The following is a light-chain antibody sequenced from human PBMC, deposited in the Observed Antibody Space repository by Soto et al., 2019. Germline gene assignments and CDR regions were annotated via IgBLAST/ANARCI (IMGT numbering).Light chain of an antibody. Sequence: DIQMTQSPSSLSASVGDRVTITCQASQDIKKNVNWYQQKPGKVPKVLIYDASTLETGVPSRFSGSGSETEFTLTISSLQSEDIATYSCQQFYDLPITFGQGTRLEIK. CDR1: QDIKKN. CDR2: DAS. J-gene: IGKJ5*01. V-gene: IGKV1-33*01. CDR3: QQFYDLPIT.